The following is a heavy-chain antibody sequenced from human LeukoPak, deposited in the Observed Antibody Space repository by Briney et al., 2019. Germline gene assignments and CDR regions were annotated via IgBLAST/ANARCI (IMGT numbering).Heavy chain of an antibody. Sequence: KPSETLSLTCTVSGGSISSYYWSWIRQPPGKGLEWIGYIYYSGSTNYNPSLKSRVTISVDTSKNQFSLKLSSVTAADTAVYYCVCGSSWSSFDYWGQGTLVTVSS. J-gene: IGHJ4*02. V-gene: IGHV4-59*08. D-gene: IGHD6-13*01. CDR1: GGSISSYY. CDR3: VCGSSWSSFDY. CDR2: IYYSGST.